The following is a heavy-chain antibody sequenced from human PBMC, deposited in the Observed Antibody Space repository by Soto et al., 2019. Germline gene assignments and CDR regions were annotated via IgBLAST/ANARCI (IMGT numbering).Heavy chain of an antibody. Sequence: GESLKISSTGSGYSFTSYWIGWVRQMPGKGLEWMWFIYPGHSDTRYSPSFQGQVTISADKSITTAYQQWSSLKASDTAMYYCARQTGTSGWFDPWGQGTLVNVSS. CDR3: ARQTGTSGWFDP. V-gene: IGHV5-51*01. CDR1: GYSFTSYW. J-gene: IGHJ5*02. CDR2: IYPGHSDT. D-gene: IGHD1-7*01.